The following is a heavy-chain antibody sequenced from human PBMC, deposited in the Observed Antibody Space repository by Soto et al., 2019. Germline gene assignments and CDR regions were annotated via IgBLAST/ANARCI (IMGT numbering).Heavy chain of an antibody. Sequence: EVQLLESGGGLVQPGGSLRLTCAASGFTFGSYGMGWVRQAPGKGLEWVSSLSGSSLTVYYADSVKGRFTISRDNSDNTLFLEMTSLRAEDTAFYYCAKDTRIAARPIGYFDHWGQGTLVTVSS. J-gene: IGHJ4*02. V-gene: IGHV3-23*01. CDR2: LSGSSLTV. D-gene: IGHD6-6*01. CDR3: AKDTRIAARPIGYFDH. CDR1: GFTFGSYG.